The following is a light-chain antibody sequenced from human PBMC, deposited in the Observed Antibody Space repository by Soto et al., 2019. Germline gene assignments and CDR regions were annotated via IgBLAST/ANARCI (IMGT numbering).Light chain of an antibody. Sequence: QSVLTQPPSVSGAPGQRVTISCTGSSSNIGAGYDVHWYQQLPGTAPKLLIYGNSNRPSGVPDRFSGSKSGTSASLAITGLQAEDEADYYCQSYDSSLSGSNEVFGTGTKVTVL. CDR1: SSNIGAGYD. J-gene: IGLJ1*01. V-gene: IGLV1-40*01. CDR2: GNS. CDR3: QSYDSSLSGSNEV.